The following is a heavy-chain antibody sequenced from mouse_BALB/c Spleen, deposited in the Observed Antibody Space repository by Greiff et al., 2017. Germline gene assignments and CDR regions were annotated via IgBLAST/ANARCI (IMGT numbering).Heavy chain of an antibody. J-gene: IGHJ4*01. CDR3: ARELDGNYVNYAMDY. CDR1: GYTFTNYW. V-gene: IGHV1-63*02. CDR2: IYPGGGYT. D-gene: IGHD2-1*01. Sequence: VQLQQSGAELVRPGTSVKISCKASGYTFTNYWLGWVKQRPGHGLEWIGDIYPGGGYTNYNEKFKGKATLTADTSSSTAYMQLSSLTSEDSVVYFCARELDGNYVNYAMDYWGQGTSVTVSS.